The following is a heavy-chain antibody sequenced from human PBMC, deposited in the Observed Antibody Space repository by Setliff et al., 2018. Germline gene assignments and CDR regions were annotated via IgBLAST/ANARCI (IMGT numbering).Heavy chain of an antibody. Sequence: GASVKVSCKAFGYTFAKYGTSWVRQAPGQGLEWMGWISGYNGYTVYAQKLQGRVTLTTDTSTSTAYMELRSLTSDDTAVYYCARGPLDFVVVPAAAKFDSWGQGTLVTVSS. CDR2: ISGYNGYT. D-gene: IGHD2-2*01. J-gene: IGHJ4*02. V-gene: IGHV1-18*01. CDR1: GYTFAKYG. CDR3: ARGPLDFVVVPAAAKFDS.